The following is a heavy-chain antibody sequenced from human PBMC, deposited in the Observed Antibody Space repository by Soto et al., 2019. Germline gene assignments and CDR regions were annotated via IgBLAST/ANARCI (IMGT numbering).Heavy chain of an antibody. CDR3: TEQLWLGDYYYYGMDV. CDR2: IKSKTDGGTT. Sequence: GGSLRLSCAASGFTFSNAWMNWVRQAPGKGLEWVGRIKSKTDGGTTDYAAPVKGRFTISRDDSKNTLYLQMNSLKTEDTAVYYCTEQLWLGDYYYYGMDVWGQGTTVTVSS. CDR1: GFTFSNAW. D-gene: IGHD5-18*01. J-gene: IGHJ6*02. V-gene: IGHV3-15*07.